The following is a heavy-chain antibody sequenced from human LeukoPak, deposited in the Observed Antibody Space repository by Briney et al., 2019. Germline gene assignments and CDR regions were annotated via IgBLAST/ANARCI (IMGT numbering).Heavy chain of an antibody. J-gene: IGHJ4*02. CDR1: GFTFSSYG. V-gene: IGHV3-30*02. CDR2: IRCDGSNK. CDR3: AKDLSDDFWSGYYFDY. Sequence: GGSLRLSCAASGFTFSSYGMHWVRQAPGKGLEWVAFIRCDGSNKYYADSVKGRFTISRDNSKNTLYLQMNSLRAEDTAVYYCAKDLSDDFWSGYYFDYWGQGTLVTVSS. D-gene: IGHD3-3*01.